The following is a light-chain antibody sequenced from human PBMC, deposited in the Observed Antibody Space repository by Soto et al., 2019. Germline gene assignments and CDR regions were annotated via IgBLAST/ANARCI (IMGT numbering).Light chain of an antibody. CDR3: QQCGASPWT. CDR2: ATS. J-gene: IGKJ1*01. CDR1: QGVGSTF. Sequence: EIVLTQSPGTLSLSPGERATLSCRASQGVGSTFLAWYQQKPGQAPRLLIYATSSRATGIPDRFSGSGSGADFTLTISRLEPEDFAVYYCQQCGASPWTFGQGTKVEIK. V-gene: IGKV3-20*01.